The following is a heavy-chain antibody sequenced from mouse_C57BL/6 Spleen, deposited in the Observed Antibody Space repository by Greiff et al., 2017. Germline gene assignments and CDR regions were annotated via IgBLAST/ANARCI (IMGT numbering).Heavy chain of an antibody. Sequence: VQLQQPGAELVRPGTSVKLSCKASGYTFTSYWMHWVKQRPGQGLEWIGVIDPSDSYTNYILQFKGKATLTVDTSSSPAYMQLSSLTSEDSAVYYCARRGNGGFAYWGQGTLVTVSA. J-gene: IGHJ3*01. CDR3: ARRGNGGFAY. V-gene: IGHV1-59*01. CDR2: IDPSDSYT. CDR1: GYTFTSYW. D-gene: IGHD2-1*01.